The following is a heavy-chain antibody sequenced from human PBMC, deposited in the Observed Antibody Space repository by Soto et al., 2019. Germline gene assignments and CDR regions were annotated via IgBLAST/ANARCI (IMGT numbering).Heavy chain of an antibody. CDR3: ARENSKIIPAVSDF. CDR2: VSKSDYT. Sequence: GGSLRLSCAVSGFNFNNYGINWVRQAPGKGLEWVSSVSKSDYTYYSDSVKGRFTISRDNAKNSVSLQMNTLRAEDTAVYYCARENSKIIPAVSDFWGPGTLVTVSS. J-gene: IGHJ4*01. D-gene: IGHD2-2*01. V-gene: IGHV3-21*01. CDR1: GFNFNNYG.